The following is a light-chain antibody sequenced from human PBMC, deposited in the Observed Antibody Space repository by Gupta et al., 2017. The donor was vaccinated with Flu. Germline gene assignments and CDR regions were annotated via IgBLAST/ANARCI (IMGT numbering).Light chain of an antibody. V-gene: IGKV3-11*01. CDR1: QSVGTF. J-gene: IGKJ4*01. CDR3: QQRYDWPPYP. CDR2: DVS. Sequence: ATLSLSPGERATLSCRASQSVGTFLAWYQHRPGQAPRLLIYDVSKRATGIPARFSGSGCGTDFTLTINRREPEDFAIYYCQQRYDWPPYPFGGGTKVEMK.